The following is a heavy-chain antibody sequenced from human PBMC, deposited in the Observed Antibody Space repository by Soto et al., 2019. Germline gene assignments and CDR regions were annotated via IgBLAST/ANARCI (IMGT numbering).Heavy chain of an antibody. CDR3: ARDMKGYYYDSSVYYGMDV. Sequence: GGSLRLSCAASGFTFSSYAMHWVRQAPGKGLEWVAVISYDGSNKYYADSVKGRFTISRDNSKNTLYLQMNSLRAEDTAVYYCARDMKGYYYDSSVYYGMDVWGQGTTVTVSS. CDR2: ISYDGSNK. D-gene: IGHD3-22*01. V-gene: IGHV3-30-3*01. CDR1: GFTFSSYA. J-gene: IGHJ6*02.